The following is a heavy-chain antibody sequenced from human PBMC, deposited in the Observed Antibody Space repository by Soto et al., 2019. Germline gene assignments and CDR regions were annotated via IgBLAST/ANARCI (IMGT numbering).Heavy chain of an antibody. CDR3: ARGSTGSTTHYYYYGMDV. V-gene: IGHV5-51*01. J-gene: IGHJ6*02. D-gene: IGHD1-1*01. CDR2: IYPDDSDT. CDR1: GYRFTSYW. Sequence: GESLKISCKGSGYRFTSYWIGWVRQMPGKGLEWMGIIYPDDSDTRYSPSFQGQVTISVDKSISTAYLQWSSLKASDTAMYYCARGSTGSTTHYYYYGMDVWRQGTTVTVSS.